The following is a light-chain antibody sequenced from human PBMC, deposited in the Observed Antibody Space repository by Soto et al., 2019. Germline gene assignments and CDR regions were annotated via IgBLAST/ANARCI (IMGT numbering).Light chain of an antibody. J-gene: IGKJ1*01. Sequence: DIQMTQSPSSLSASVGDRVTITCRATQDIRNAVAWYQQKPGKVSELLIYAASTLQSGVPPRFSGSGSGTDFSLTIYSLQPEDVANYYCQRYNSASTFGPGTKVEIK. V-gene: IGKV1-27*01. CDR3: QRYNSAST. CDR1: QDIRNA. CDR2: AAS.